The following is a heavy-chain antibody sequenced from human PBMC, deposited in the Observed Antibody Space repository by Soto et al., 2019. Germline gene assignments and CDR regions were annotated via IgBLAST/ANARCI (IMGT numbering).Heavy chain of an antibody. CDR2: ISYDGSNK. V-gene: IGHV3-30-3*01. D-gene: IGHD2-15*01. CDR3: ARDLNRPDDCSGGSCYSLNWARDGYNYARSKDLPHPVYYYYGMDV. CDR1: GFTFSSYA. Sequence: GGSLRLSCAASGFTFSSYAMHWVRQAPGKGLEWVAVISYDGSNKYYADSVKGRFTISRDNSKNTLYLQMNSLRAEDTALYYCARDLNRPDDCSGGSCYSLNWARDGYNYARSKDLPHPVYYYYGMDVWGQGTTVTASS. J-gene: IGHJ6*02.